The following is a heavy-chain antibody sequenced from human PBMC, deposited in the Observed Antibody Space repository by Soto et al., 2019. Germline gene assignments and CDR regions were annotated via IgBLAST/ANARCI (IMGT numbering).Heavy chain of an antibody. Sequence: PGGSLRLSCAASGLPFSDYYMSWIRQDPGKGLEWVSYISSSGSTIYYADSVKGRFTISRDNAKNSLYLQMNSLRAEDTAVYYCARFIVVVPAAKDWFDPWGQGTLVTVSS. CDR1: GLPFSDYY. D-gene: IGHD2-2*01. CDR2: ISSSGSTI. V-gene: IGHV3-11*01. CDR3: ARFIVVVPAAKDWFDP. J-gene: IGHJ5*02.